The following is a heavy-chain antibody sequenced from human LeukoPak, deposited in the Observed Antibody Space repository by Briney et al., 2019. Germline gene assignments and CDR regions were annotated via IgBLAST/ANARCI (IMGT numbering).Heavy chain of an antibody. D-gene: IGHD3-22*01. Sequence: SETLPLTCTVSGASISSSYWSWIRQSPGKGLEWIGYINYSGSTNYNPSLNSRVTMSVDTSKNQFSLRLSSVTAADTAVYYCARGYFDSSGYSNPFDLWGQGALVTVSS. CDR1: GASISSSY. J-gene: IGHJ4*02. CDR3: ARGYFDSSGYSNPFDL. V-gene: IGHV4-59*01. CDR2: INYSGST.